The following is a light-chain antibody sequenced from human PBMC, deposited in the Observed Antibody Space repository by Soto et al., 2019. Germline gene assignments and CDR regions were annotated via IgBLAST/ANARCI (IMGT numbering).Light chain of an antibody. J-gene: IGKJ2*01. CDR1: QSVSNNY. V-gene: IGKV3-20*01. CDR3: QQYGSSPYT. Sequence: EIVLTQSPGTLSLSPGERATLSCRASQSVSNNYLAWYQQKPGQAPRLVIYGASSRATGIPARFSGSGSGTDFTLTISRLEPEDFAVYYCQQYGSSPYTFGQGTKLEIK. CDR2: GAS.